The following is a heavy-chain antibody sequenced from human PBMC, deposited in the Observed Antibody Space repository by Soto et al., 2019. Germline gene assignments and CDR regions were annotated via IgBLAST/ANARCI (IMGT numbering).Heavy chain of an antibody. CDR1: GFTFSNYW. J-gene: IGHJ4*02. V-gene: IGHV3-74*01. D-gene: IGHD3-16*01. Sequence: EVQLVESGGGLVQPGGSLRLSCAASGFTFSNYWMHWVRQAPGEGPGWVSRIIGDGSRTNYADSVMGRCTISRDNAKNTVYLQINSLRAEDTAGYFCARGNRGGYYFVYWGQGTLVTVSS. CDR2: IIGDGSRT. CDR3: ARGNRGGYYFVY.